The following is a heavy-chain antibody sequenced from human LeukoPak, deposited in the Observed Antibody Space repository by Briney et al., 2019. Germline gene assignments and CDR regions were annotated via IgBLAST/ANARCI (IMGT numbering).Heavy chain of an antibody. D-gene: IGHD5-18*01. Sequence: PSVTVSCMASGYTFTSYDINWVRQAAGQGREWMGWMNPNSGNTGYAQKFQGRVTRTTNTSISTAYMELSSLRSEDTAVYYCARGRRGYSYGCNDYWGQGTLVTVSS. CDR2: MNPNSGNT. J-gene: IGHJ4*02. V-gene: IGHV1-8*01. CDR1: GYTFTSYD. CDR3: ARGRRGYSYGCNDY.